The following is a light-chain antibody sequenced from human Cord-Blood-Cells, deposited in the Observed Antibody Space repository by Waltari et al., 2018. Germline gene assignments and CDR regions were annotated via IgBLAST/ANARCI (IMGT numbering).Light chain of an antibody. V-gene: IGKV1D-8*01. J-gene: IGKJ1*01. CDR2: AAS. Sequence: VIWMTQSPSLLSASTGDRVTISCRTGQGISSYLAWYQQKPGKDPEILFYAASTLQSGVPSRCSGSGSGTDFTLTISCLQSEDFATYYCQQYYSFPPTFGQGTKVEIK. CDR1: QGISSY. CDR3: QQYYSFPPT.